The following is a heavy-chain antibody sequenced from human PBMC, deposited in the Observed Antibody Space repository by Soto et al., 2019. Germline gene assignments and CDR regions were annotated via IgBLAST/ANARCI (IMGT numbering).Heavy chain of an antibody. CDR1: GFTFDDYA. J-gene: IGHJ4*02. V-gene: IGHV3-9*01. Sequence: EVQLVESGGGLVQPGRSLRLSCAASGFTFDDYAMHWVRQAPGKGLEWVSGISWNSGNIGYAYSVKGRFTISRDNAKNSLYLQMNSLRAEDTALYYCAKGWGQYYFDYWGQGTLVTVSS. D-gene: IGHD3-16*01. CDR2: ISWNSGNI. CDR3: AKGWGQYYFDY.